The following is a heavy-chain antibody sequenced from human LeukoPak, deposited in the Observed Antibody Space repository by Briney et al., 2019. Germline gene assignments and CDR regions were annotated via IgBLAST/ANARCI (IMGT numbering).Heavy chain of an antibody. CDR1: GFTFSSYS. J-gene: IGHJ4*02. V-gene: IGHV3-21*01. CDR2: ISSSSSYI. Sequence: GGSLRLSCAASGFTFSSYSMNWVRQAPGKGLEWVSSISSSSSYIYYADSVKGRFTISRDNAKNSLYLQMNSLRAEDTAVYYCARYCSGGSCYPYWGQGTLVTVSS. D-gene: IGHD2-15*01. CDR3: ARYCSGGSCYPY.